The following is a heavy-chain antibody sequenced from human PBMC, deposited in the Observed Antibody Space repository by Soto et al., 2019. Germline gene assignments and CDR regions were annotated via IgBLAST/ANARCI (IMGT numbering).Heavy chain of an antibody. CDR3: ASSGSSNTAFYFDY. V-gene: IGHV3-33*01. CDR2: IWYDGSNK. Sequence: GGSLRLSCAASGFTFSSYGMHWVREAPGKGLEWVAVIWYDGSNKYYADSVKGRFTISRDNSKNTLYLQMNSLRAEDTAVYYCASSGSSNTAFYFDYWGQGTLVTVSS. D-gene: IGHD2-15*01. J-gene: IGHJ4*02. CDR1: GFTFSSYG.